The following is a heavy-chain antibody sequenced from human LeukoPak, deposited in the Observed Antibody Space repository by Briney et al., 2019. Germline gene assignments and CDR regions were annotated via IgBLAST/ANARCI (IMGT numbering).Heavy chain of an antibody. CDR2: ISTSSGTI. J-gene: IGHJ6*03. CDR3: ARFAAGGSYYYYMDV. V-gene: IGHV3-48*01. CDR1: GFTFSSNS. D-gene: IGHD6-25*01. Sequence: PGGSLRLSCAASGFTFSSNSMNWVRQAPGKGLEWIAYISTSSGTIHYADSVKGRFTISRDNAKNSLYLQMNSLRADDTAVYYCARFAAGGSYYYYMDVWGKGTTVTVSS.